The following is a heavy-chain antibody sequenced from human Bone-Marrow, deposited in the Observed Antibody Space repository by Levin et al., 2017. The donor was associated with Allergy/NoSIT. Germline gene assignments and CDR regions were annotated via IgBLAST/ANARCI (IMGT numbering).Heavy chain of an antibody. J-gene: IGHJ4*02. CDR1: GYTFTGYY. CDR3: ARVVGGSYYSIRFDY. CDR2: INPNSGGT. Sequence: GESLKISCKASGYTFTGYYMHWVRQAPGQGLEWMGWINPNSGGTNYAQKFQGRVTMTRDTSISTAYMELSRLRSDDTAVYYCARVVGGSYYSIRFDYWGQGTLVTVSS. D-gene: IGHD1-26*01. V-gene: IGHV1-2*02.